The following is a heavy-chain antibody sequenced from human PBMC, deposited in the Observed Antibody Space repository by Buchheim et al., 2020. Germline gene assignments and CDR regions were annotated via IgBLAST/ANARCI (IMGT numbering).Heavy chain of an antibody. CDR1: GFTFSSYA. Sequence: QVQLVESGGGVVQPGRSLRLSCAASGFTFSSYAMHWVRQAPGKGLEWVAVISYDGSNKYYADSVKGRFTISRDDSKTRITLYLQMSSLRDEDTAVYYCARSMYYDSSGFYSPFDYWGQGTL. D-gene: IGHD3-22*01. J-gene: IGHJ4*02. CDR2: ISYDGSNK. V-gene: IGHV3-30-3*01. CDR3: ARSMYYDSSGFYSPFDY.